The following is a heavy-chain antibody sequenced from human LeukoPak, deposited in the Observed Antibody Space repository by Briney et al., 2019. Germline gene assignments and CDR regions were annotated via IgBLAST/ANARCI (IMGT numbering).Heavy chain of an antibody. CDR1: GYSISSGYY. D-gene: IGHD4-17*01. CDR2: INYSGNT. Sequence: PSETLSLTCTASGYSISSGYYWGWIRPPPGKGLEWIGIINYSGNTYYNPSLKSRVTISVDTSKDQFSLKLSSVTAADTAVYYCARDLAGSDYADSWGQGTLVTVSS. V-gene: IGHV4-38-2*02. CDR3: ARDLAGSDYADS. J-gene: IGHJ5*01.